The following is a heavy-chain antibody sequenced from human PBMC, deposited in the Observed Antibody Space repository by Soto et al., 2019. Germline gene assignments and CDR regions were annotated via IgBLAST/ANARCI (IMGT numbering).Heavy chain of an antibody. Sequence: EVQLVESGGGLVQPGGSLRLSCAASGFTFSSYEMNWVRQAPGKGLEWVSYISSSGSTIYYADSVKGRFTISRDNAKNSLYLQMNSLRADDTAVYYCASLTIFGVVIDQAFDIWGQGTMVTVSS. D-gene: IGHD3-3*01. J-gene: IGHJ3*02. V-gene: IGHV3-48*03. CDR2: ISSSGSTI. CDR1: GFTFSSYE. CDR3: ASLTIFGVVIDQAFDI.